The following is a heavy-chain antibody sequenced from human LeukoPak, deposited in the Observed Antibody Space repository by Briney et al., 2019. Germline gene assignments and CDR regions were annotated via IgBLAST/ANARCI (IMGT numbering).Heavy chain of an antibody. Sequence: GGSLRLSCAASGFTFSSYWMSWVRQAPGKGLGWVANIKQDGSEKYYVDSVKGRFTISRDNAKNSLYLQMNGLRAGDTAVYYCARQVVVAANWGAYYYYYMDVWGKGTTVTVSS. CDR2: IKQDGSEK. CDR3: ARQVVVAANWGAYYYYYMDV. CDR1: GFTFSSYW. D-gene: IGHD2-15*01. J-gene: IGHJ6*03. V-gene: IGHV3-7*01.